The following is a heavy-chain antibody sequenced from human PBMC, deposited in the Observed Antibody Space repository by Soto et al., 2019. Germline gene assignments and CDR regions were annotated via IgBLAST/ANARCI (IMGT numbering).Heavy chain of an antibody. J-gene: IGHJ4*02. D-gene: IGHD6-13*01. CDR1: GFTFSSYA. CDR2: ISGSGGST. CDR3: AKVLTAAAGTRYFDY. V-gene: IGHV3-23*01. Sequence: HPGGSLRLSCAASGFTFSSYAMSWVRQAPGKGLEWVSAISGSGGSTYYADSVKGRFTISRDNSKNTLYLQMNSLRAEDTAVYYCAKVLTAAAGTRYFDYWGQGTLVTAPQ.